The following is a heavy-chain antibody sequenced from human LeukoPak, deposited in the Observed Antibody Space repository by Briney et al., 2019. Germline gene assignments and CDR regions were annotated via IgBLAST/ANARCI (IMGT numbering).Heavy chain of an antibody. Sequence: SETLSLTCTVSGGSISSGSYYWSWIRQPAGKGLEWIGRIYTSGSTNYNPSLKSRVTISVDTSKNQFSLKLSSVTAADTAVYYCARTLPYYCYYMDVWGKGTTVTVSS. CDR2: IYTSGST. V-gene: IGHV4-61*02. J-gene: IGHJ6*03. CDR1: GGSISSGSYY. CDR3: ARTLPYYCYYMDV.